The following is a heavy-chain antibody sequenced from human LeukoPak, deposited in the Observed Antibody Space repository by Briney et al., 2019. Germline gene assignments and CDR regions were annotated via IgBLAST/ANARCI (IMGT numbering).Heavy chain of an antibody. CDR2: ISWNSGSI. D-gene: IGHD4-17*01. CDR3: AKDRRGYGFFYFDY. CDR1: GFTFDDYA. V-gene: IGHV3-9*01. J-gene: IGHJ4*02. Sequence: PGGSLRLSCAASGFTFDDYAMHWVRQALGKGLEWVSGISWNSGSIGYADSVKGRFTISRDNAKNSLYLQMNSLRAEDTALYYCAKDRRGYGFFYFDYWGQGTLVSVSS.